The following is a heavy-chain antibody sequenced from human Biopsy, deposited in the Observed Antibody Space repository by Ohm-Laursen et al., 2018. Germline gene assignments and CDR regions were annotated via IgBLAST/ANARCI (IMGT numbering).Heavy chain of an antibody. Sequence: SETLSLTCTVSGGSLSSYSWSWIRQPAGQGLEWIGQIYTSGITNYNPSLKSRVIMSVDPSKNKFSLRVSSVTAADTAVYYCARDRDRRGWFDPWGQGTLVTVSS. V-gene: IGHV4-4*07. CDR2: IYTSGIT. CDR1: GGSLSSYS. D-gene: IGHD1-14*01. J-gene: IGHJ5*02. CDR3: ARDRDRRGWFDP.